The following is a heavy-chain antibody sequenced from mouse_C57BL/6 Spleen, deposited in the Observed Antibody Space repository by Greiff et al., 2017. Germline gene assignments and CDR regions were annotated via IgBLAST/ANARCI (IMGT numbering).Heavy chain of an antibody. Sequence: VQLKESGPGLVKPSQSLSLTCSVTGYSITSGYYWNWIRQFPGNKLEWMGYISYDGSNNYNPSLKNRISITRDTSKNQFFLKLNSVTTEDTATYYCARNSNYGGFAYWGQGTLVTVSA. CDR1: GYSITSGYY. V-gene: IGHV3-6*01. J-gene: IGHJ3*01. CDR2: ISYDGSN. D-gene: IGHD2-5*01. CDR3: ARNSNYGGFAY.